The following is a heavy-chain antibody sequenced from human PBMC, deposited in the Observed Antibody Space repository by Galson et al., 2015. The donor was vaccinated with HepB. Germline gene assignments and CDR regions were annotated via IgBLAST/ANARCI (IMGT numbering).Heavy chain of an antibody. V-gene: IGHV1-18*01. D-gene: IGHD1-26*01. CDR1: GYAFISYG. J-gene: IGHJ5*02. CDR3: VRDSEVNSGGWFDP. CDR2: ISPYNGNT. Sequence: SVKVSCKASGYAFISYGISWVRQAPGQGLEWMGWISPYNGNTNSAQNLQGRVTMTTDTSTNTAYMELTSLSSDDTAIYYCVRDSEVNSGGWFDPWGQGTLVTVSS.